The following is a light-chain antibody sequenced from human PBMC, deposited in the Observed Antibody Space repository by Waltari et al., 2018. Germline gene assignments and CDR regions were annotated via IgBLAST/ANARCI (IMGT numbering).Light chain of an antibody. J-gene: IGKJ1*01. CDR1: QSVSRA. Sequence: EIVLTQSPGTLSLSLGERATVSCRTSQSVSRALAWYQQKPGQAPSLLIYGASTRATGIPDRFSGSGSRTDFSLTISRLEPDDFAVYYCQHYLRLPVTFGQGTTVEI. CDR3: QHYLRLPVT. CDR2: GAS. V-gene: IGKV3-20*01.